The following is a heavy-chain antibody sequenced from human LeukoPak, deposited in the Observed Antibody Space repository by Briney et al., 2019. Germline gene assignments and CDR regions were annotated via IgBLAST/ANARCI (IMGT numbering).Heavy chain of an antibody. D-gene: IGHD3-10*01. CDR3: RLTMVRGVIIIRAFDY. CDR2: INPNSGGT. CDR1: GYTFTGYY. Sequence: GASVKVSCKASGYTFTGYYMHWVRQAPGQGLEWMGWINPNSGGTNYAQKFQGRVTMTRDTSISTAYMELSRLRSDDTAVYYCRLTMVRGVIIIRAFDYWSQGTLVTVSS. J-gene: IGHJ4*02. V-gene: IGHV1-2*02.